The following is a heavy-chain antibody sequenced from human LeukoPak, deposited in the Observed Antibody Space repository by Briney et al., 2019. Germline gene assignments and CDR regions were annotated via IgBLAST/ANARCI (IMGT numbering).Heavy chain of an antibody. CDR1: GFTFSSYA. Sequence: GGSLRLSCAAFGFTFSSYAMSWVRQAPGKGLEWVSAISGSGGSTYYADSVKGRFTISRDNSKNTLYLQMNSLRAKDTAVYYCAKDEAQYFDYWGQGTLVTVSS. V-gene: IGHV3-23*01. CDR2: ISGSGGST. CDR3: AKDEAQYFDY. J-gene: IGHJ4*02.